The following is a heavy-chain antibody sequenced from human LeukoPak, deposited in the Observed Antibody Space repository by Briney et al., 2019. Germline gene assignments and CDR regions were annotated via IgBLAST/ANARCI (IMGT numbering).Heavy chain of an antibody. J-gene: IGHJ4*02. Sequence: GGSLRLSCAASGLTYSDHAMHWVRQAPGKGLEWLGVISYDGNYNHYADSVKGRFAVSRDNSKNTVYLHMSGLKPEDTAVYYCARDLGSYGWGNHFDYWGQGTLVTVSS. CDR1: GLTYSDHA. CDR2: ISYDGNYN. CDR3: ARDLGSYGWGNHFDY. D-gene: IGHD3-16*01. V-gene: IGHV3-30*09.